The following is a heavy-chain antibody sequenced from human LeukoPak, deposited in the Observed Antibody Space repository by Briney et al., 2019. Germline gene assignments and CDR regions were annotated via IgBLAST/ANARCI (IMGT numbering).Heavy chain of an antibody. CDR3: ARGGGAYDFWSGYYSNYYYYGMDV. D-gene: IGHD3-3*01. Sequence: ATVTVSCKASGYTFTGYDINWVRQATGQGLEWMGWMNPNSGNTDYAQKFQGSVTMTRNTSISTAYMELSSLRSEDTAVYYCARGGGAYDFWSGYYSNYYYYGMDVWGQGTTVTVSS. CDR2: MNPNSGNT. J-gene: IGHJ6*02. V-gene: IGHV1-8*02. CDR1: GYTFTGYD.